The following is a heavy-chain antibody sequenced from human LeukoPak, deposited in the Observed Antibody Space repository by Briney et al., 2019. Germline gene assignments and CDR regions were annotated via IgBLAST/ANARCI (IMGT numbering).Heavy chain of an antibody. CDR2: ISAYNGNT. Sequence: GSSVKVSCKASGGTFSSYAISWVRQAPGQGLEWMGWISAYNGNTNYAQKLQGRVTMTTDTSTSTAYMELRSLRSDDTAVYYCARDQVGTTTTFDYWGQGTLVTVSS. V-gene: IGHV1-18*01. J-gene: IGHJ4*02. CDR1: GGTFSSYA. CDR3: ARDQVGTTTTFDY. D-gene: IGHD1-7*01.